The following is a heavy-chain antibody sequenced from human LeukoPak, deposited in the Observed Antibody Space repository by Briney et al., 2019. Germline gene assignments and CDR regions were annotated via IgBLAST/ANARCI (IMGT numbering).Heavy chain of an antibody. CDR2: IIPIFGTA. CDR3: ARERADNAFDI. V-gene: IGHV1-69*13. D-gene: IGHD2-15*01. J-gene: IGHJ3*02. Sequence: ASVKVSCKASGGTFSRYATSCLRQAPGLGLEWMGGIIPIFGTANYAQKFQGRVTITADESTSTAYMELSSLRSEDTAVYYCARERADNAFDIWGQGTMVTVSS. CDR1: GGTFSRYA.